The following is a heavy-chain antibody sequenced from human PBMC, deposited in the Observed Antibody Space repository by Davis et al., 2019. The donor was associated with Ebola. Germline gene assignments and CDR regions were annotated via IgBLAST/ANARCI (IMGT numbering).Heavy chain of an antibody. CDR1: GFSVSTNY. CDR3: ASRRGGPQNGWDILAGYP. V-gene: IGHV3-21*01. Sequence: GESLKISCAASGFSVSTNYMSWVRQAPGEGLEWVSSITSSSSHIYYADSVKGRFTISRDNAKNSLYLQMNSLRAEDTAVYYCASRRGGPQNGWDILAGYPWGQGTLVTVSS. D-gene: IGHD3-9*01. CDR2: ITSSSSHI. J-gene: IGHJ4*02.